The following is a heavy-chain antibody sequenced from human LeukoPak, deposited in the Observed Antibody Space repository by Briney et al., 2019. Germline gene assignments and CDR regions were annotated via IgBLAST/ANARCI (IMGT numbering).Heavy chain of an antibody. CDR3: MGFNWFDP. Sequence: GGSLRLSCAAPGFTFRNYGMHWGRQAPGKGLEWVAVISHDGSNKYYADSLRGQFTISRDNSKNTLYLQMNSLRAEDTAVYYCMGFNWFDPWGQGTLVTVSS. J-gene: IGHJ5*02. CDR1: GFTFRNYG. V-gene: IGHV3-30*03. CDR2: ISHDGSNK.